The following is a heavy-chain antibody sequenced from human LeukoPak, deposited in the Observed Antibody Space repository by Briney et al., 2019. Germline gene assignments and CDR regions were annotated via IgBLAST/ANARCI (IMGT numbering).Heavy chain of an antibody. Sequence: SETLSLTCAVYGGSFSGYYWSWIRQPPGKGLEWIGEINHSGSTNYNPSLKSRVTISVDTSKNQFSLKLSSVAAADTAVYYCARGYQNYDISFGYWGQGTLVTVSS. V-gene: IGHV4-34*01. CDR1: GGSFSGYY. J-gene: IGHJ4*02. D-gene: IGHD3-9*01. CDR3: ARGYQNYDISFGY. CDR2: INHSGST.